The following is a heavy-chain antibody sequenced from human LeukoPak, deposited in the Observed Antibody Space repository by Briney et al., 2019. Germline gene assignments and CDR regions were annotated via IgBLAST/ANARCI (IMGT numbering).Heavy chain of an antibody. J-gene: IGHJ3*02. V-gene: IGHV3-48*03. Sequence: GGSLRLSCAASGFTFSSYEMNWVRQAPGKGLEWVSYISSTGSTIYYADSVKGRFTISRDNAKNSLNLQMNSLRAEDTAVYYCARGGNIGYNYNAFDMWGQGTMVTVSA. CDR2: ISSTGSTI. D-gene: IGHD3-22*01. CDR3: ARGGNIGYNYNAFDM. CDR1: GFTFSSYE.